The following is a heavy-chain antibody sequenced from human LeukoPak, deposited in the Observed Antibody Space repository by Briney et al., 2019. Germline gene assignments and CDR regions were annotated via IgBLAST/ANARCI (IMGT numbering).Heavy chain of an antibody. CDR1: GGSISSSSYY. CDR3: ARGDGSPGAFDI. D-gene: IGHD6-13*01. V-gene: IGHV4-39*07. Sequence: SETLSLTCTVSGGSISSSSYYWGWIRQPPGKGPEWIGSIYYGGSSYYNPSLKSRVSISVDTSNNQFSLKVNSVTAADTAVYYCARGDGSPGAFDIWGQGTMVTVSS. CDR2: IYYGGSS. J-gene: IGHJ3*02.